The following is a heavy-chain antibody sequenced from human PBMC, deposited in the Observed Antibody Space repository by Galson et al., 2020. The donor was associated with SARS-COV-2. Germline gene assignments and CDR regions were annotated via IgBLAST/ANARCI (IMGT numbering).Heavy chain of an antibody. CDR3: ARDRYCSTTTCYNWFDP. V-gene: IGHV3-33*05. J-gene: IGHJ5*02. D-gene: IGHD2-2*02. CDR2: ISFDGINE. CDR1: GFIFSTFG. Sequence: GRSLKISCGASGFIFSTFGMQWVRQAPGKGLEWVAFISFDGINEYYADSVKGRFTVSRDNSKNTLFLQMNSLRVEDTAVYYCARDRYCSTTTCYNWFDPWGQGTLVTVSS.